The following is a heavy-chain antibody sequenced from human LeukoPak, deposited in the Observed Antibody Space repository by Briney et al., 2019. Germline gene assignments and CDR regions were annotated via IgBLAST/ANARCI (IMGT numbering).Heavy chain of an antibody. J-gene: IGHJ6*02. D-gene: IGHD1-26*01. CDR1: GFTFSSYW. V-gene: IGHV3-7*01. Sequence: GGSLRLSCAASGFTFSSYWMSWVRQAPRKELEWVANIKQDGSEKYYVDSVKGRFTISRDNAKNSLYLQMNSLRAEDTAVYYCARGIVGATKRNYYYGMDVWGQGTTVTVSS. CDR3: ARGIVGATKRNYYYGMDV. CDR2: IKQDGSEK.